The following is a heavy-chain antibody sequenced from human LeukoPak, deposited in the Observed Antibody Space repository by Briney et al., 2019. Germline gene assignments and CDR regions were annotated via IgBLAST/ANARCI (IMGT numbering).Heavy chain of an antibody. CDR3: ARPRGYSLYYFDY. D-gene: IGHD5-18*01. J-gene: IGHJ4*02. CDR2: INPSGGST. Sequence: ASVKVSCKGSGYTFTSYYMHWVRQAPGQGLEWMGIINPSGGSTSYAQKFQGRVTISVDTSKNQFSLKLSSVTAADTAVYYCARPRGYSLYYFDYWGQGTLVTVSS. V-gene: IGHV1-46*01. CDR1: GYTFTSYY.